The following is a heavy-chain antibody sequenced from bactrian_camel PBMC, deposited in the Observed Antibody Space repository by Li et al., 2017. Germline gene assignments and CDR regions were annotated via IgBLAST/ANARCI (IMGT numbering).Heavy chain of an antibody. J-gene: IGHJ4*01. CDR1: GYTHDRYC. Sequence: HVQLVESGGGSVQAGGSLRLSCSASGYTHDRYCMAWFRQAPGKEREGIAAIDIDGSTTYAESVKGRFTISLDNAKNTVFLQMNSLKPEDTAMYYCAAGYTFGGSWYLTWEYDYWGQGTQVTVS. D-gene: IGHD6*01. CDR2: IDIDGST. V-gene: IGHV3S55*01. CDR3: AAGYTFGGSWYLTWEYDY.